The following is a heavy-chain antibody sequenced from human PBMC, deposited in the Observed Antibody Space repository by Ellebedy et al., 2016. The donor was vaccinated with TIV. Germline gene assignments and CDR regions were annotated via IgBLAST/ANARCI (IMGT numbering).Heavy chain of an antibody. J-gene: IGHJ4*02. V-gene: IGHV1-2*04. CDR1: GYTFTDYY. D-gene: IGHD4-17*01. Sequence: AASVKVSCKASGYTFTDYYIHWVRQAPGQGLEWMGWINPNSGGTNYAQKFQGWVTMTRDTSISTAYMELNRLRSDDTALYYCARDGAATTVFDYWGQGTLVTVSS. CDR3: ARDGAATTVFDY. CDR2: INPNSGGT.